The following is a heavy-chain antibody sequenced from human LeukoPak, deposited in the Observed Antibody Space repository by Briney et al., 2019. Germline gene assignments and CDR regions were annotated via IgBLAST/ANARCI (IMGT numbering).Heavy chain of an antibody. CDR1: GGSISSSSYY. J-gene: IGHJ4*02. CDR3: ARLDMIVVVTFDY. Sequence: SETLSLTCTVSGGSISSSSYYWGWIRQPPGKGLEWIGSIYYSGSTYYNPSLESRVTISVDTSKNQFSLKLSSVTAADTAVYYCARLDMIVVVTFDYWGQGTLVTVSS. D-gene: IGHD3-22*01. CDR2: IYYSGST. V-gene: IGHV4-39*01.